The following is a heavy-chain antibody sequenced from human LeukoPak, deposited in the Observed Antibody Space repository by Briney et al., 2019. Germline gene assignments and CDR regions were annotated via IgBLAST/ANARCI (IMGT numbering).Heavy chain of an antibody. CDR2: IDPSDSYT. Sequence: GASLKISCKGSGYSFTSYWIGWVRQMPGKGLEWMGRIDPSDSYTNYSPSFQGHVTISADKSISTAYLQWSSLKASDTAMYYCAGAGIAVAGNAEYFQHWGQGTLVTVSS. D-gene: IGHD6-19*01. V-gene: IGHV5-10-1*01. CDR1: GYSFTSYW. CDR3: AGAGIAVAGNAEYFQH. J-gene: IGHJ1*01.